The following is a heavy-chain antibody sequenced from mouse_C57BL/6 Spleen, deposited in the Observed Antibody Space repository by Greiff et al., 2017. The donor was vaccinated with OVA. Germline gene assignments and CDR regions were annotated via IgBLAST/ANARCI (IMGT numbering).Heavy chain of an antibody. V-gene: IGHV1-15*01. Sequence: VQLMESGAELVRPGASVTLSCKASGYTFTDYEMHWVKQTPVHGLEWIGAIDPATGGTAYNQKFKGKAILTADKSSSTAYMELRSLTSEDSAVYYCTRRIYKYGRGDYWGQGTTLTVSS. CDR3: TRRIYKYGRGDY. D-gene: IGHD1-1*01. J-gene: IGHJ2*01. CDR2: IDPATGGT. CDR1: GYTFTDYE.